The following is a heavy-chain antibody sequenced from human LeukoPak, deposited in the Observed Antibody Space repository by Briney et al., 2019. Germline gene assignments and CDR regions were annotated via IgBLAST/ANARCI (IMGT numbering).Heavy chain of an antibody. CDR1: GGTFSSYA. D-gene: IGHD3-3*01. CDR2: IIPMLGIA. CDR3: ARGGIFGVVIMPSDYYYGMDV. J-gene: IGHJ6*02. Sequence: SVKVSCKASGGTFSSYAISWVRQAPGQGLKWMGRIIPMLGIANYAQKFQGRVTITADKSTSTAYMELSSPRSEDTAVYYCARGGIFGVVIMPSDYYYGMDVWGQGTTVTVSS. V-gene: IGHV1-69*04.